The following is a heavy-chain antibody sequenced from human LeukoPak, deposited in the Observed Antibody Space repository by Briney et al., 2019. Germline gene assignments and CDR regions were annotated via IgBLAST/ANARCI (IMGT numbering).Heavy chain of an antibody. J-gene: IGHJ6*03. Sequence: ASVKVSCKASGYTFTGYFMHWVRQAPGKGLEWMGWINHKRGGTNYAQKFQGRVTMTRDTSISTAYMELSRLRSDDTAVYYWAREAAHCSSTSCYYYYYYMDVWGKGTTVTVSS. CDR1: GYTFTGYF. D-gene: IGHD2-2*01. CDR3: AREAAHCSSTSCYYYYYYMDV. CDR2: INHKRGGT. V-gene: IGHV1-2*02.